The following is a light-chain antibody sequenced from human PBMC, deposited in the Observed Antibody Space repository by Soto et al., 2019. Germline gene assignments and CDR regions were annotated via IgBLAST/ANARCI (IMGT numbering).Light chain of an antibody. CDR3: NQYNSYSLT. CDR2: DAS. V-gene: IGKV1-5*01. Sequence: DIQMTQSPSTLSASVGDRVTITCRASQSIRSWLAWYQQKPVKAPKLLIYDASSLESGVPSRFSGSGSGTEFTLTISSLQPDDFATQYCNQYNSYSLTFGQGTKVEI. J-gene: IGKJ1*01. CDR1: QSIRSW.